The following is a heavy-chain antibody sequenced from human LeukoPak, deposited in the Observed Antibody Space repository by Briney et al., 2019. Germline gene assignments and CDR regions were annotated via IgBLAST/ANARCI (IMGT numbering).Heavy chain of an antibody. CDR2: ISYDGSNK. Sequence: GGSLRLSCAASGFTFSSYAMHWVRQAPGKGLEWVAVISYDGSNKHYADSVKGRFTISRDNSKNTLYLQMNSLRAEDTAVYYCASAHCSGGSCYDDYWGQGTLVTVSS. CDR1: GFTFSSYA. D-gene: IGHD2-15*01. CDR3: ASAHCSGGSCYDDY. V-gene: IGHV3-30*04. J-gene: IGHJ4*02.